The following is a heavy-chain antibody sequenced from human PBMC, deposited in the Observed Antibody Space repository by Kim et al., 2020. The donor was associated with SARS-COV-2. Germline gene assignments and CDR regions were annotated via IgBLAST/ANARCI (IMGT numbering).Heavy chain of an antibody. CDR2: IKSKTDGGTT. J-gene: IGHJ1*01. Sequence: GGSLRLSCAASGFTFSNAWMSWVRQAPGKGLEWVGRIKSKTDGGTTEYAAPEKGRFTISRDESRNTLYLQMNSLKTEDTAVYYCTTDGYYYDSSGSVHPHFEHWGQGTLVTVSS. V-gene: IGHV3-15*01. CDR1: GFTFSNAW. D-gene: IGHD3-22*01. CDR3: TTDGYYYDSSGSVHPHFEH.